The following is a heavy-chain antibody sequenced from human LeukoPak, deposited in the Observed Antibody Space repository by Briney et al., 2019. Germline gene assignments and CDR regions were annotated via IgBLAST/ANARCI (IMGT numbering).Heavy chain of an antibody. D-gene: IGHD5-12*01. Sequence: GGSLRLSCAASGFTFSSYGMHWVRQAPGKGLEWVAVIWYDGSNKYYADSVKGRFTISRDNSKNTLYLQMNSLRAEDTAVYYCARSIESGYEGCFDYWGQGTLVTVSS. CDR2: IWYDGSNK. CDR3: ARSIESGYEGCFDY. V-gene: IGHV3-33*01. CDR1: GFTFSSYG. J-gene: IGHJ4*02.